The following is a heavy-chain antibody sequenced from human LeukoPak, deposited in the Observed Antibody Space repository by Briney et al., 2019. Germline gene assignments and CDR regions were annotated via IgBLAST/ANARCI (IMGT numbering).Heavy chain of an antibody. D-gene: IGHD4-17*01. CDR3: AKEATVTEGREKYYYGMDV. CDR1: GFTFSSYG. Sequence: GRSLRLSCAASGFTFSSYGMHWVRQAPGKGLEWVAVISYDGSNKYYADSVEGRFTISRDNSKNTLYLQMNSLRAEDTAVYYCAKEATVTEGREKYYYGMDVWGKGTTVTVSS. V-gene: IGHV3-30*18. J-gene: IGHJ6*04. CDR2: ISYDGSNK.